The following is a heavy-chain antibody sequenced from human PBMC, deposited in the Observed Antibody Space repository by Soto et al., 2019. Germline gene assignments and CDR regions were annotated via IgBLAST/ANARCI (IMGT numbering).Heavy chain of an antibody. D-gene: IGHD5-12*01. Sequence: QVQLVESGGGVVQPGRSLRLSCAASGFTFSSYAMHWVRQAPGKGLEWVAVISYDGSNKYYADSVKGRFTISRDNSKNTLYLQMNSLRAEETAVYYCAIPRRDGYNFGYWGQGTLVTVSS. CDR3: AIPRRDGYNFGY. CDR2: ISYDGSNK. V-gene: IGHV3-30-3*01. J-gene: IGHJ4*02. CDR1: GFTFSSYA.